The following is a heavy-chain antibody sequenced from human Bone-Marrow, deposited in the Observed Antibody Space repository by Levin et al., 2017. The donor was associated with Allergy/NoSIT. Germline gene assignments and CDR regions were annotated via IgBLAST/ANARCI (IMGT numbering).Heavy chain of an antibody. CDR2: IYPGDSDT. CDR3: ARLRGYPVSAFFDH. Sequence: LGESLKISCKASGYKFTSFWIGWVRQMPGRGLEWMGIIYPGDSDTRYNPSFRGQVTLSADKSINTTYLQWNTLKASDTATFYCARLRGYPVSAFFDHWGQGTQVTVSS. V-gene: IGHV5-51*01. D-gene: IGHD3-10*01. CDR1: GYKFTSFW. J-gene: IGHJ4*02.